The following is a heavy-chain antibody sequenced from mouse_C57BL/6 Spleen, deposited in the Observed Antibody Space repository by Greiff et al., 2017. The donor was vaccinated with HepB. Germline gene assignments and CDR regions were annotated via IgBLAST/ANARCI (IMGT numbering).Heavy chain of an antibody. CDR3: ARDGYDSDFDY. CDR1: GFTFSSYA. CDR2: ISDGGSYT. Sequence: EVQLVESGGGLVKPGGSLKLSCAASGFTFSSYAMSWVRQTPEKRLEWVATISDGGSYTYYPDNVKGRFTISRDNAKNNLYLQMSHLKSEDTAMYYCARDGYDSDFDYWGQGTTLPVSS. D-gene: IGHD2-4*01. J-gene: IGHJ2*01. V-gene: IGHV5-4*01.